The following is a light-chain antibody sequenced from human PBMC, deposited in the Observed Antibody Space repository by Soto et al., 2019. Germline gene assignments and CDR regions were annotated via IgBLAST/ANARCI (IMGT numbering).Light chain of an antibody. CDR2: GAS. CDR1: QSVSSSY. V-gene: IGKV3-20*01. CDR3: QEFYRSRLWT. J-gene: IGKJ1*01. Sequence: EIVLTQSPGTLSLSPGDRATLSCRASQSVSSSYLAWYQQRPGQTPRLLIYGASSRATGIPDRFSGSGSGTDFTLTISRLEPEDFAVYYCQEFYRSRLWTFGQGTKVEIK.